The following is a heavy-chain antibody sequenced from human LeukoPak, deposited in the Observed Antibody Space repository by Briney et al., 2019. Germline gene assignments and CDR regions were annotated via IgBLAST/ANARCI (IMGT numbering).Heavy chain of an antibody. CDR3: ARVRGYGDYDGFGY. V-gene: IGHV1-2*04. CDR2: INPNSGGT. J-gene: IGHJ4*02. Sequence: ALVKVSCKASGYTFTGYYMHWVRQAPGQGLEWMGWINPNSGGTNYAQKFQGWVTMTRDTSISTAYMELSRLRSDDTAVYYCARVRGYGDYDGFGYWGQGTLVTVSS. CDR1: GYTFTGYY. D-gene: IGHD4-17*01.